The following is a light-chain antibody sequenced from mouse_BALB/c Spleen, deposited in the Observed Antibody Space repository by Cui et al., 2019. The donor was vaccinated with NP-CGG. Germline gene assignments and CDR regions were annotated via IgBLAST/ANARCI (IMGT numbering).Light chain of an antibody. CDR1: TGAVTTGNY. J-gene: IGLJ1*01. Sequence: QALVTQESALTPSPGEAVTHTSRSSTGAVTTGNYANWVQEKPDHLFTGLIGGTNNRAPGVPARFSGSLIGDKAALTITGPQTEDETIYFCALWYNNHWVFGGGTTLTVL. CDR3: ALWYNNHWV. CDR2: GTN. V-gene: IGLV1*01.